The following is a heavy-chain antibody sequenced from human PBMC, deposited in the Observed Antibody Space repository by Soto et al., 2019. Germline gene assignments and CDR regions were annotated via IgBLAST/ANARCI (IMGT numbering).Heavy chain of an antibody. CDR1: GYSFTSYG. CDR3: ARDLYYDILTRYYYYYGMDV. J-gene: IGHJ6*02. V-gene: IGHV1-18*01. D-gene: IGHD3-9*01. Sequence: ASVKVSWKASGYSFTSYGISWGRLAPGQGLEWMGWISAYNGNTNYAQKLQGRVTMTTDTSTSTAYMELRSLRSDDTDVYYCARDLYYDILTRYYYYYGMDVWGQGTTVTVSS. CDR2: ISAYNGNT.